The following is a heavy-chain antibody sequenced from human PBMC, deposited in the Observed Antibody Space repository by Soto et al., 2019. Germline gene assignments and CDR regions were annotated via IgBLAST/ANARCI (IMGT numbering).Heavy chain of an antibody. V-gene: IGHV1-18*01. CDR1: GGTFSSYT. D-gene: IGHD3-22*01. CDR2: IIPYHGNT. J-gene: IGHJ5*02. CDR3: ARVKTSGYHNWFDP. Sequence: ASVKVSCKASGGTFSSYTISWVRQAPGQGLEWMGRIIPYHGNTNYAQKLQGRVTMTTDKSTSTTYMELRSLRSDDTAVYYCARVKTSGYHNWFDPWGQGTLVTVSS.